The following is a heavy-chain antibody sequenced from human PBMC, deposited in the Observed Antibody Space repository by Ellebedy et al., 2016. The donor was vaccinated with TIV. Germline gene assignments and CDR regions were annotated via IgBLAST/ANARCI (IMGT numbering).Heavy chain of an antibody. D-gene: IGHD6-25*01. CDR2: ISGSGADT. J-gene: IGHJ4*02. V-gene: IGHV3-23*01. CDR1: GFTFSRYA. CDR3: AKSGSSTAYCPLES. Sequence: GGSLRLXXGASGFTFSRYAMSWVRQAPGKGLEWVSGISGSGADTDYADSVEGRFTISRDNSKDTLYLQMNSLRAEDTAVYYCAKSGSSTAYCPLESWGQGTQVTVSS.